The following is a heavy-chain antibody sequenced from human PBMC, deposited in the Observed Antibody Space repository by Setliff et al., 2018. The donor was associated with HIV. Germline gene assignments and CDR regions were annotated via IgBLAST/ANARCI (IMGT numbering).Heavy chain of an antibody. Sequence: HPGGSLRLSCAASGFTFSSYAMSWVRQAPGKGLEWVSAISGSGGSTYYADSVKGRFTISRDNSKNTLYLQMNSLRAEDTAVYYCAKGRGYSYGWEGDYYYYYGMDVWGQGTTVTVSS. CDR2: ISGSGGST. D-gene: IGHD5-18*01. CDR1: GFTFSSYA. V-gene: IGHV3-23*01. CDR3: AKGRGYSYGWEGDYYYYYGMDV. J-gene: IGHJ6*02.